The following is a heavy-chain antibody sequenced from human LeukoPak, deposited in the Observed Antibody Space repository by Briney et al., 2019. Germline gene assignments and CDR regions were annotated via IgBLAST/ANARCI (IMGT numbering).Heavy chain of an antibody. D-gene: IGHD6-19*01. V-gene: IGHV1-2*02. J-gene: IGHJ6*02. CDR2: INPNSGGT. Sequence: ASVKVSCKASGYTFTGYYMHWVRQAPGQGVEWMGWINPNSGGTNYAQKFQGRVTMTRDTSISTAYMELSRLRSDDTAVYYCARVIAVAGTGLDVWGQGTTVTVSS. CDR1: GYTFTGYY. CDR3: ARVIAVAGTGLDV.